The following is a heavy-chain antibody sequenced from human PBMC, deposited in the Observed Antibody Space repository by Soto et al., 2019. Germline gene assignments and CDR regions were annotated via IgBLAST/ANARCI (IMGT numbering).Heavy chain of an antibody. D-gene: IGHD6-6*01. CDR1: GGTFSSYA. Sequence: SVKVSCKASGGTFSSYAISWVRQAPGQGLEWMGGIIPIFGTANYAQKFQGRVTITADESTSTAYMELSSLRSEDTAVYYCAREQQLVRGWFDPWGQGTLVTVSS. V-gene: IGHV1-69*13. CDR3: AREQQLVRGWFDP. CDR2: IIPIFGTA. J-gene: IGHJ5*02.